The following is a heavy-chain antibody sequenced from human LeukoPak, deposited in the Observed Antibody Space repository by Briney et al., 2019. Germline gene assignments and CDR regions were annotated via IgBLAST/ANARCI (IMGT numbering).Heavy chain of an antibody. D-gene: IGHD6-19*01. CDR3: AKDSSGWYFLYYFDY. J-gene: IGHJ4*02. V-gene: IGHV3-30*02. CDR2: IRYDGSNK. Sequence: GGSLRLSCAASGFTFSSYGMHWVRQAPGEGLEWVAFIRYDGSNKYYADSVKGRFTISRDNSKNTLYLQMNSLRAEDTAVYYCAKDSSGWYFLYYFDYWGQGTLVTVSS. CDR1: GFTFSSYG.